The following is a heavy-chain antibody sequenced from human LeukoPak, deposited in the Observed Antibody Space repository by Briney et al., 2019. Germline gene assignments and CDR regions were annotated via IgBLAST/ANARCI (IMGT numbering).Heavy chain of an antibody. D-gene: IGHD6-13*01. V-gene: IGHV4-39*01. J-gene: IGHJ4*02. CDR2: IYYGGSA. Sequence: SETLSLTCTVSGGSISSSSYYWGWIRQPPGKGLEWIGSIYYGGSAYYNPSLKSRVTISVDTSKNQFSLKLSSVTAADTAVYFCVRHAAEGGGGGGIDYWGQGSLVTVSS. CDR3: VRHAAEGGGGGGIDY. CDR1: GGSISSSSYY.